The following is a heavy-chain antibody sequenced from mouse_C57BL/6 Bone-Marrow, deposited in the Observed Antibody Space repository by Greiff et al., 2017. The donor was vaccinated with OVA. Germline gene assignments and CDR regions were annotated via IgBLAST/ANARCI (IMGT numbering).Heavy chain of an antibody. Sequence: EVKLVESGGGLVKPGGSLKLSCAASGFTFSSYAMSWVRQTPEKRLEWVATISDGGSYTYYPDNVKGRFTISRDNAKNNLYLQMSQLKAEDTAMYYCARVYGRAWFAYWGQGTLVTVSA. CDR1: GFTFSSYA. J-gene: IGHJ3*01. V-gene: IGHV5-4*03. CDR3: ARVYGRAWFAY. CDR2: ISDGGSYT. D-gene: IGHD1-1*01.